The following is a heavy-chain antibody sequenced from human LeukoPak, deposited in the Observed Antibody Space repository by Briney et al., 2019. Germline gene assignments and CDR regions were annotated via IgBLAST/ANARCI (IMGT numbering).Heavy chain of an antibody. CDR2: IYSSGST. CDR1: GGSTSGYY. D-gene: IGHD3-22*01. Sequence: SETLSLTCTVSGGSTSGYYWSWIRQPAGQGLEWIGRIYSSGSTNYNPSLKSRVTMSVDTSKNQFSLKLSSVTAADTAVYYCARLSGITMIVVFISDAFDIWGQGTMVTVSS. V-gene: IGHV4-4*07. CDR3: ARLSGITMIVVFISDAFDI. J-gene: IGHJ3*02.